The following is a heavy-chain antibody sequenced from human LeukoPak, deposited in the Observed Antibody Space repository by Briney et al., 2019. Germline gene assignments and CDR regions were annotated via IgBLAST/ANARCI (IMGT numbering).Heavy chain of an antibody. CDR1: RYTFTSYG. Sequence: GASVKVSCKASRYTFTSYGISWVRQAPGQGLEWMGWISAYNGNTNYAQKLQGRVTMTTDTSTSTAYMELRSLRSDDTAVYYCAREAFLEWLPKYYFDYWGQGTLVTVSS. J-gene: IGHJ4*02. CDR3: AREAFLEWLPKYYFDY. CDR2: ISAYNGNT. V-gene: IGHV1-18*01. D-gene: IGHD3-3*02.